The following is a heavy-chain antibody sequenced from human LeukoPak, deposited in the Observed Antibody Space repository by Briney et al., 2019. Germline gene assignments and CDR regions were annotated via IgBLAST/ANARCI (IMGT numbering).Heavy chain of an antibody. V-gene: IGHV1-24*01. D-gene: IGHD6-19*01. CDR3: ATVPKQEWLVGYFDY. Sequence: ASVTVSCKVSGYTLTELSMHWVRQAPGKGLEWMGGFDPEDGETIYAQKFQGRVTMTEDTSTDTAYMELSSLRSEDTAVYYCATVPKQEWLVGYFDYWGQGTLVTVSS. CDR1: GYTLTELS. J-gene: IGHJ4*02. CDR2: FDPEDGET.